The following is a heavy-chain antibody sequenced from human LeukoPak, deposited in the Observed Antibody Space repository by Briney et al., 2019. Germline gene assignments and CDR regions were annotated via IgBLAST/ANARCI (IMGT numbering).Heavy chain of an antibody. CDR1: GFTFRSHE. D-gene: IGHD6-19*01. V-gene: IGHV3-48*03. Sequence: PGGSLRLSCAASGFTFRSHEMNWVRQAPGKGLEWLSYISGSGSTKYYADSVKGRFTISRDNAKNSLNLQMNSLRVEDTAVYYCATFVAVALDYWGRGTLVTVSS. J-gene: IGHJ4*02. CDR2: ISGSGSTK. CDR3: ATFVAVALDY.